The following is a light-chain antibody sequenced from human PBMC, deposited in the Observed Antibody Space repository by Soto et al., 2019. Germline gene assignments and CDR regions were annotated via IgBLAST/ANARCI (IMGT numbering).Light chain of an antibody. CDR1: SSDIGSYNY. CDR2: EVT. J-gene: IGLJ1*01. CDR3: SSYTTRTTLYV. Sequence: QSVLTQPASVSGSPGQSITISCTGTSSDIGSYNYVSWYQLHPGKAPKLMIYEVTNRPSGVSDRFSGSKSDDTASLTISGLQAEDEADYYCSSYTTRTTLYVFGTGTKLTVL. V-gene: IGLV2-14*01.